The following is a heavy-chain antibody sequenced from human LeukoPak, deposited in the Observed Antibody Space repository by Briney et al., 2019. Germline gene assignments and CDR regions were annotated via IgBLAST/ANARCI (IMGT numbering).Heavy chain of an antibody. CDR3: ARDPYNGYYGDDYYYYMDV. D-gene: IGHD4-17*01. CDR1: GFTFSNYN. CDR2: ITRDSIYT. J-gene: IGHJ6*03. Sequence: KPGGSLRLSCAASGFTFSNYNMNWVRQTPGKVLEWVSSITRDSIYTFYADSVRGRFTISRDNAKNSLSLQMNSLRAEDTAVYYCARDPYNGYYGDDYYYYMDVWGKGTTVTISS. V-gene: IGHV3-21*01.